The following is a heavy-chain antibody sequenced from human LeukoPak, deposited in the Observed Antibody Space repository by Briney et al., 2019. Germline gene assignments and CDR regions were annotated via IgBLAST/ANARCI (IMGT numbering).Heavy chain of an antibody. V-gene: IGHV1-69*01. CDR3: ARDREMATISCFDY. CDR1: GGTFSSYA. J-gene: IGHJ4*02. Sequence: ASVKVSCKASGGTFSSYAISWVRQAPGQGPEWMGGIIPICGTANYAQKFQGRVPITADESTSTAYMELSSLRSEDTAVYYCARDREMATISCFDYWGQGTLVTVSS. D-gene: IGHD5-24*01. CDR2: IIPICGTA.